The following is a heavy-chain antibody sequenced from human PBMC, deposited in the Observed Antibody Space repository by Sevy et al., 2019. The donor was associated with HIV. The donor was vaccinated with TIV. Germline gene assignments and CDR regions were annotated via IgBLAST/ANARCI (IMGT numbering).Heavy chain of an antibody. J-gene: IGHJ4*02. D-gene: IGHD3-16*02. CDR3: ARALADWGSFHYSS. V-gene: IGHV3-21*01. CDR2: VSSSSDYI. CDR1: GFTFSSYS. Sequence: GGSLRLSCVASGFTFSSYSMHWVRQAPGKGLEWVSSVSSSSDYIYYADSVKGRFTISRDNAKNSLYLHMSGLRAEDTAVYYCARALADWGSFHYSSWGRGTLVTVSS.